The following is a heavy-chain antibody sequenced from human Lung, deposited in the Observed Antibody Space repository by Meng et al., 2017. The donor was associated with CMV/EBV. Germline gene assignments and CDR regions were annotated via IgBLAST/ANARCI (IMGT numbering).Heavy chain of an antibody. J-gene: IGHJ6*02. D-gene: IGHD1-1*01. V-gene: IGHV3-30*04. CDR1: GFTFNTYG. CDR3: ARVLAEREDYYYGMDV. CDR2: ISSDGSKK. Sequence: GGSLRLSXAASGFTFNTYGVHWVRQAPGKGLEWVAVISSDGSKKYYADSVKGRFTITRDNSKNTLYLQMNSLRPEDTAVYFCARVLAEREDYYYGMDVWGQGTTVTVSS.